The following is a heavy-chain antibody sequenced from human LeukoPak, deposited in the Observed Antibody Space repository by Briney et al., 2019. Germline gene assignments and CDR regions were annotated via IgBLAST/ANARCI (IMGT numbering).Heavy chain of an antibody. V-gene: IGHV3-23*01. CDR3: AKDLSWSDGSADY. CDR1: GFTFKSFA. D-gene: IGHD3-3*01. Sequence: GGSLRLSCAASGFTFKSFAMTWVRQPPGKGLEWVSTISDSGGSTFYADSVKGRFTISRDNSKNTLYLQMNSLRAEDTAVYYCAKDLSWSDGSADYWGQGTLVTVSS. J-gene: IGHJ4*02. CDR2: ISDSGGST.